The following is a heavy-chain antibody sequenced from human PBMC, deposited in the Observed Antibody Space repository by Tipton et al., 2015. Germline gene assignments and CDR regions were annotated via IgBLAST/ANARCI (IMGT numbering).Heavy chain of an antibody. J-gene: IGHJ4*01. Sequence: TLSLTCTVIGGSVNSYYWSWMRQSPGKGLEWIGYVFYTGSTNYNPSLKSRVTISVDTSKNQFSLNLSSVTAADTAMYYCARHFKFGGVIAFDFWGQGTLVTVSS. V-gene: IGHV4-59*02. CDR3: ARHFKFGGVIAFDF. CDR1: GGSVNSYY. D-gene: IGHD3-16*02. CDR2: VFYTGST.